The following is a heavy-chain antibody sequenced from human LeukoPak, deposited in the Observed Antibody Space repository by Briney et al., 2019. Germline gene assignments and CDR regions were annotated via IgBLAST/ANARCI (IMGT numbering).Heavy chain of an antibody. D-gene: IGHD6-13*01. CDR1: GFTFSSYS. CDR2: ISSSSSYI. Sequence: PGGSLRLSCAASGFTFSSYSMNWVRQAPGKRLEWVSPISSSSSYIYYADSVKGRFTISRDNAKNSLCLQMNSLRAEDTAVYYCARVLAAADGPWGQGTLVTVST. V-gene: IGHV3-21*01. J-gene: IGHJ5*02. CDR3: ARVLAAADGP.